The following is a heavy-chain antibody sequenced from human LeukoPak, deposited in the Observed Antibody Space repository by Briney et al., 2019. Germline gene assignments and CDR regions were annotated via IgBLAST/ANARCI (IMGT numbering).Heavy chain of an antibody. Sequence: GGSLRLSCAASGFTFSTYAMSWVRQAPGKGLEWVSAISGSGGSTYYADSVKGRFTLSRDYPKNTLYLQMNSLRAEDTAVYFCAKYSGSYYYPPNWDSWGQGTLVTVSS. CDR3: AKYSGSYYYPPNWDS. CDR1: GFTFSTYA. D-gene: IGHD1-26*01. CDR2: ISGSGGST. J-gene: IGHJ4*02. V-gene: IGHV3-23*01.